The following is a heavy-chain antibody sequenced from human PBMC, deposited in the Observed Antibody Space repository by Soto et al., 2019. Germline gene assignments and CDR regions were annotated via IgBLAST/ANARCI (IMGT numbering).Heavy chain of an antibody. CDR3: ARGSFTMTPFGFDS. Sequence: QVQLQESGPGLVKPSQTLSLTCLVSGGSISIENYYWSWIRQPPGKRLEWIGYIYYSGDTYYSPSLKSRLTMSVDTSVNQFSLKLSSATAADTAIYYCARGSFTMTPFGFDSWGQGALVTVSS. D-gene: IGHD3-10*01. J-gene: IGHJ4*02. V-gene: IGHV4-30-4*01. CDR1: GGSISIENYY. CDR2: IYYSGDT.